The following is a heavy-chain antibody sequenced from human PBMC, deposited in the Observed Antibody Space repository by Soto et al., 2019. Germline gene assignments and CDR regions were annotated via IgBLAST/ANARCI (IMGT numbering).Heavy chain of an antibody. CDR3: ARDKGGYYYDSSALFAGYYYYGMDV. V-gene: IGHV4-59*01. CDR2: IYYSGST. CDR1: GGSISSYY. Sequence: SDTLSLTCTVSGGSISSYYWSWIRQPPGKGLEWIGYIYYSGSTNYNPSLKSRVTISVDTSKNQFSLKLSSVTAADTAVYYCARDKGGYYYDSSALFAGYYYYGMDVWGQGTTVTVS. J-gene: IGHJ6*02. D-gene: IGHD3-22*01.